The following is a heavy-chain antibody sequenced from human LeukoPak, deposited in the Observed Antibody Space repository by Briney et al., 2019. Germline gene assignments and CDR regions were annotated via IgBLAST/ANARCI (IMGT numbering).Heavy chain of an antibody. J-gene: IGHJ3*02. CDR3: ARNINRGASGSSDPFDM. CDR2: IRGGGDRT. CDR1: GFTFSSYA. V-gene: IGHV3-23*01. D-gene: IGHD3-10*01. Sequence: GGSLRLSCAASGFTFSSYAMSWVRQAPGKGLEWVSAIRGGGDRTYYADSVKGRFTISRDNSMNTLSLQMDSLGAEDTAVYYCARNINRGASGSSDPFDMWGQGTMVAVSS.